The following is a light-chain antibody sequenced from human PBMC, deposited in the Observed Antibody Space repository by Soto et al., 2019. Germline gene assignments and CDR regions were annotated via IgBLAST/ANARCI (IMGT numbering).Light chain of an antibody. CDR1: NIGSKT. CDR3: QVWDSSSDHWV. CDR2: YDS. J-gene: IGLJ3*02. Sequence: SCELTQPPSVSVAPGKTARITCGGNNIGSKTVHWYQQKPGQAPVLVIDYDSDRPSGIPERFSGSNSGNTATLTISRVEAGDEADYYCQVWDSSSDHWVFGGGTKLTGL. V-gene: IGLV3-21*04.